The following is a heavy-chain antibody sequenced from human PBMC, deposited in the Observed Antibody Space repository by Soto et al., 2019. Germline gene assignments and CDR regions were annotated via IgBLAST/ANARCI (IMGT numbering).Heavy chain of an antibody. J-gene: IGHJ4*02. CDR3: ARGHDILTGWKLTF. V-gene: IGHV1-18*01. CDR2: ISAYNGNI. D-gene: IGHD3-9*01. Sequence: QVRLVQSGAEVKKPGASVKVSCKTYGYDFTNYGINWVRQAPGQGLEWMGWISAYNGNIVYAQNFRGRATLTTDTTTGSAYTELRSMRSDDTAVYYCARGHDILTGWKLTFWGQGTLVTVSS. CDR1: GYDFTNYG.